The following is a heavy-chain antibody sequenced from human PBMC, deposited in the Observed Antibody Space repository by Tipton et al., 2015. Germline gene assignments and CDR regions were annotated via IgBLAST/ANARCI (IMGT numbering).Heavy chain of an antibody. J-gene: IGHJ5*02. CDR3: ATDYYDSSGDP. CDR2: IRSNTGGGTT. V-gene: IGHV3-15*07. Sequence: SLRLSCAASGFNFRSYWLHWVRQAPGKGLEWVGRIRSNTGGGTTDYAAPVKGRFTISRDDSKNILYLQMNSLKTEDTAMYHCATDYYDSSGDPWGSGTLVTVSS. D-gene: IGHD3-22*01. CDR1: GFNFRSYW.